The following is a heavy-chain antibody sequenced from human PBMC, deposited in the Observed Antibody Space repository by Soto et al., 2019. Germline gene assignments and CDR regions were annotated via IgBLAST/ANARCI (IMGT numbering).Heavy chain of an antibody. V-gene: IGHV5-51*01. Sequence: PGESLKISCKGSGYSFTNYWIGWVRQMPGKGLELMGIIYPGDSDIRYSPSFQGQVTISADKSISTAYLQWSSLKVSDTAMYYCARLQDVVAMYGMDVWGQGTTVTVSS. D-gene: IGHD5-12*01. CDR1: GYSFTNYW. J-gene: IGHJ6*02. CDR3: ARLQDVVAMYGMDV. CDR2: IYPGDSDI.